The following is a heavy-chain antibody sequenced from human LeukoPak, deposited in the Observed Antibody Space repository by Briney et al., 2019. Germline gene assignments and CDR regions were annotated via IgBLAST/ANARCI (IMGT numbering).Heavy chain of an antibody. CDR2: ISYDGSDK. V-gene: IGHV3-30*18. CDR3: AKGASSGFVYYGMDV. D-gene: IGHD3-22*01. J-gene: IGHJ6*02. Sequence: GGPLRLSCAASGFTFSSYGMHWVRQAPGKGLEWVAVISYDGSDKYYADSVKGRFTISRDNSKNTLYLQMNSLRAEDTAVYYCAKGASSGFVYYGMDVWGQGTTVTVSS. CDR1: GFTFSSYG.